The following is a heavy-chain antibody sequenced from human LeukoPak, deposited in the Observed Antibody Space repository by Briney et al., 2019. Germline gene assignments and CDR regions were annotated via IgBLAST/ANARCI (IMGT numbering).Heavy chain of an antibody. CDR1: GFTFSSYA. CDR2: INGGNGNT. D-gene: IGHD2-15*01. CDR3: ARDIVDCSGGSCYSRGSYYGMDV. J-gene: IGHJ6*02. V-gene: IGHV1-3*01. Sequence: GGSLRLSCAASGFTFSSYAMHWVRQAPGKGLEWVGWINGGNGNTKYSQKFQGRVTITRDTSASTAYMELSSLRSEDTAVYYCARDIVDCSGGSCYSRGSYYGMDVWGQGTTVTVSS.